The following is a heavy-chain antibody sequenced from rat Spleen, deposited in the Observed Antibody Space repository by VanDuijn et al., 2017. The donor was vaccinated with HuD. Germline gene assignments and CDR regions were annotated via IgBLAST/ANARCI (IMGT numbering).Heavy chain of an antibody. D-gene: IGHD3-7*01. V-gene: IGHV5-58*01. Sequence: EVQLVESGGGLVQPGGSLRLSCAASGFTFTDYHMAWIRQAPGKGLEWVSSINTDGARTYYLDSVKGRFTISRDKAENTVYLQMNSLRSEDTATYYCAKEGFEVTFAYWGQGTLVTVSS. J-gene: IGHJ3*01. CDR3: AKEGFEVTFAY. CDR2: INTDGART. CDR1: GFTFTDYH.